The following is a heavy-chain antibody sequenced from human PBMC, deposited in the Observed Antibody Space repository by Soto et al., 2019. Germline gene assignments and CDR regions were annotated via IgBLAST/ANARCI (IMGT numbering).Heavy chain of an antibody. D-gene: IGHD4-17*01. Sequence: ATVKGSCKVSGYTLTELSMHWVRQAPGKGLEWMGGFDPEDGETIYAQKFQGRVTMTEDTSTDTAYMELSSLRSEDTAVYYCATGDWTTVSVLPYFDYWGQGTLVTVSS. V-gene: IGHV1-24*01. J-gene: IGHJ4*02. CDR3: ATGDWTTVSVLPYFDY. CDR1: GYTLTELS. CDR2: FDPEDGET.